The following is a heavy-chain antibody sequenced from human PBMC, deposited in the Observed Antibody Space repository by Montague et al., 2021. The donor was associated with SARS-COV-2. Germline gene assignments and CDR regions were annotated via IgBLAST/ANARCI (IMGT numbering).Heavy chain of an antibody. CDR2: IFYRGST. J-gene: IGHJ3*02. Sequence: SETLSLTCTVSGGSISSSSYYWGWIRQPPGKGLEWIGNIFYRGSTYYNTSLKSRVTISVDTSKNQFSLRLSSVTAADTAVYYCARLPYFYDSTHAFDIWGQGTMVTVSS. CDR3: ARLPYFYDSTHAFDI. D-gene: IGHD3-22*01. CDR1: GGSISSSSYY. V-gene: IGHV4-39*01.